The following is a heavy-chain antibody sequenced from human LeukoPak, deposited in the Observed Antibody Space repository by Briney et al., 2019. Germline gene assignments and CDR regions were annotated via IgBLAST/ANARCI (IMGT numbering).Heavy chain of an antibody. CDR3: VKDTSSGSYYYFDC. CDR2: ISSSGSST. J-gene: IGHJ4*02. Sequence: GGSLRLSCAASGFTFSRYAMSWVRQAPGKGLEYVSAISSSGSSTNYADSVKDRFTISRDNSKNTLFLQMTSLRAEDTAVYYCVKDTSSGSYYYFDCWGQGILVTVSS. V-gene: IGHV3-64D*06. D-gene: IGHD1-26*01. CDR1: GFTFSRYA.